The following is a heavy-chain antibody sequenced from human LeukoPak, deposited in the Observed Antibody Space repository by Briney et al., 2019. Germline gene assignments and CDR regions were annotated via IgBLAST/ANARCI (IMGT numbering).Heavy chain of an antibody. CDR2: IKPKTDGETT. CDR3: IPPLPYSAQ. V-gene: IGHV3-15*07. D-gene: IGHD2-21*01. J-gene: IGHJ4*02. Sequence: GGSLRLSCAASGFTFSNAYMNWVRQAPGKGLEGVGRIKPKTDGETTEYAAPVKGRFSISRDDSKNMLYLQMNSLKTEDTAVYYCIPPLPYSAQGGQGTLVTVSS. CDR1: GFTFSNAY.